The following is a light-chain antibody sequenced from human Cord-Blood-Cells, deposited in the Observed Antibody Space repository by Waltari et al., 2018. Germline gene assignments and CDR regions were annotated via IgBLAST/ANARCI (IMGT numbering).Light chain of an antibody. Sequence: DIVMTQSPSSLVVSMGESATITCKSSRSGLYSYNNKNYLAWYQQKPGQPPKLLIYCASTRESGVPVRFSGSGSGTDFTLTISSLQAEDVAVYYCQQCYSTPLTFGEGTKVEIK. CDR2: CAS. J-gene: IGKJ4*01. V-gene: IGKV4-1*01. CDR1: RSGLYSYNNKNY. CDR3: QQCYSTPLT.